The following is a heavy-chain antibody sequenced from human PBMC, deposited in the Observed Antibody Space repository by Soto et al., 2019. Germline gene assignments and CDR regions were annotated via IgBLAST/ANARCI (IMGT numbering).Heavy chain of an antibody. CDR1: GVLFGVFG. J-gene: IGHJ4*02. Sequence: RSLSVSWGFAGVLFGVFGRHLVRPAPGKGLEWVALISHDGSGAFYADSVRGRFTISRDNSRDTVFLQMSGLRLEDTALYYCMTPGGADQSDYWGQGTLVTVSS. CDR2: ISHDGSGA. V-gene: IGHV3-30*03. D-gene: IGHD4-17*01. CDR3: MTPGGADQSDY.